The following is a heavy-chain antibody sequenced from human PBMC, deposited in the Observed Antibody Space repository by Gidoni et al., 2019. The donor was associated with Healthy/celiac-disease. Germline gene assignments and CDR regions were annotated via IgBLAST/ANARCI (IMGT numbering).Heavy chain of an antibody. V-gene: IGHV3-21*01. Sequence: EVRLVESGGGLVKPGGRLRLSLAAPVFTFSSYSMNWVRQAPGKGLEWVSAISSSSSYIYYADSVKGRFTISRDNAKNSLYLQMNSLRAEDTAVYYCANIAVAGCGGMDVWGQGTTVTVSS. CDR2: ISSSSSYI. D-gene: IGHD6-19*01. CDR3: ANIAVAGCGGMDV. CDR1: VFTFSSYS. J-gene: IGHJ6*02.